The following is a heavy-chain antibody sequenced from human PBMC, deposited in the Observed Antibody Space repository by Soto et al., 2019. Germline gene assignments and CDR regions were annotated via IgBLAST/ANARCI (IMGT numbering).Heavy chain of an antibody. J-gene: IGHJ4*02. CDR1: GFSFSSYG. CDR2: IWYDGSNK. V-gene: IGHV3-33*01. Sequence: SGGSLRLSCAASGFSFSSYGMHWVRQAPGKGLEWVAVIWYDGSNKYYADSVQGRFTISSDNSMYTLYLQMNSLRAEDTAVYYCARESLAVACTDFDYWGQGTLVTVSS. D-gene: IGHD6-19*01. CDR3: ARESLAVACTDFDY.